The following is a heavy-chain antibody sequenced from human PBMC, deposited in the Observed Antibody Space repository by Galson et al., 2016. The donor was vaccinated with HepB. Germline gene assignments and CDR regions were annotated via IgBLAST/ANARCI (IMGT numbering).Heavy chain of an antibody. CDR1: GFTFSDYY. CDR3: ATRLGNA. CDR2: ISGTSDTT. D-gene: IGHD1-1*01. J-gene: IGHJ3*01. Sequence: SLRLSCAASGFTFSDYYMSWIRQAPGKGLEWLSYISGTSDTTFYADSVKGRFTISRDNPRNSLYLQMNSLRVEDTAVYYCATRLGNAWCQGTLVTVSS. V-gene: IGHV3-11*01.